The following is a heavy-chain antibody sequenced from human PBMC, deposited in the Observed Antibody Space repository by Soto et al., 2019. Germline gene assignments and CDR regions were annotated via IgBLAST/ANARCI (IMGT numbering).Heavy chain of an antibody. D-gene: IGHD2-21*02. J-gene: IGHJ5*02. CDR2: IIPIFGTA. V-gene: IGHV1-69*05. Sequence: SVKVSCKASGGTFSSYAISWVRQAPGQGLEWMGGIIPIFGTANYAQKFQGRFTISRDNAKNSLYLQMNSLRAEDTAVYYCARVLVFYGGFDPWGQGTLVTVSS. CDR3: ARVLVFYGGFDP. CDR1: GGTFSSYA.